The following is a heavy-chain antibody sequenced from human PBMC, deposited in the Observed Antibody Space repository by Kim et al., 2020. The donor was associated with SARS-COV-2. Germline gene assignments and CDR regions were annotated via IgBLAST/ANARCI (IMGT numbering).Heavy chain of an antibody. CDR3: ARIQADYYFDY. J-gene: IGHJ4*02. Sequence: KNYSKSLKTRITISKDTSKNQVVLTMTNMDPVDTATYYCARIQADYYFDYWGQGTLVTVSS. CDR2: K. V-gene: IGHV2-70*01.